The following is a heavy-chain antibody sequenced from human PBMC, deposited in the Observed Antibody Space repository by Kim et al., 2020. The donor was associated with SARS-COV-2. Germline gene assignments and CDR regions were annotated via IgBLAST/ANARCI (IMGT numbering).Heavy chain of an antibody. CDR2: INHSGST. J-gene: IGHJ4*02. CDR3: ASEQTLEYSSSSGASAIDY. V-gene: IGHV4-34*01. CDR1: GGSFSGYY. D-gene: IGHD6-6*01. Sequence: SETLSLTCAVYGGSFSGYYWSWIRQPPGKGLEWIGEINHSGSTNYNPSLKSRVTISVDTSKNQFSLKLSSVTAADTAVYYCASEQTLEYSSSSGASAIDYWGQGTLVTVSS.